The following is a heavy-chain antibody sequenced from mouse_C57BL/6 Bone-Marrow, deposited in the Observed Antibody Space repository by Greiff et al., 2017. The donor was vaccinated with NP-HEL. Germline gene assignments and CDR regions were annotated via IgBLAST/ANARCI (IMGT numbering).Heavy chain of an antibody. D-gene: IGHD1-1*01. CDR3: ATDSATVVAPYYAMDY. J-gene: IGHJ4*01. CDR2: IDPSDSYT. CDR1: GYTFTSYW. V-gene: IGHV1-69*01. Sequence: QVQLQQPGAELVMPGASVKLSCKASGYTFTSYWMHWVKQRPGQGLEWIGEIDPSDSYTNYNQKFKGKSTLTVDKSSSTAYMQLSSLTSEDSAVYYCATDSATVVAPYYAMDYWGQGTSVTVSS.